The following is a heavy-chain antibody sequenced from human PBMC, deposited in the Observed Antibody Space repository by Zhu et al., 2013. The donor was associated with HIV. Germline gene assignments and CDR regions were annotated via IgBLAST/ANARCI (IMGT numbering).Heavy chain of an antibody. CDR1: GYTFTTSG. J-gene: IGHJ5*02. Sequence: QVQLVQSGAEVKKPGASVKVSCKASGYTFTTSGISWVRQAPGQGLEWMGWISGYNGNTNYAQKLQGRVTMTTDTSTSTAYMELRSLRSDDTAVYYCARAGSVVPAAFNWFDPWGQGTLVTVSS. D-gene: IGHD2-2*01. V-gene: IGHV1-18*01. CDR2: ISGYNGNT. CDR3: ARAGSVVPAAFNWFDP.